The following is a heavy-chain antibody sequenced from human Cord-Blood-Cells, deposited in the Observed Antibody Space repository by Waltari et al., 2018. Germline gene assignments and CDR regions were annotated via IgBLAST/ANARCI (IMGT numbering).Heavy chain of an antibody. CDR3: ASYWGGHFDY. J-gene: IGHJ4*02. D-gene: IGHD7-27*01. V-gene: IGHV4-34*01. Sequence: QVQLQQWGAGLLKPSETLSLPCAVYGGSFSGYYWSWIRQPPGKVLEWIGEINHSGSTNYNPSLKSRVTISVDTSKNQFSLKLSSVTAADTAVYYCASYWGGHFDYWGQGTLVTVSS. CDR1: GGSFSGYY. CDR2: INHSGST.